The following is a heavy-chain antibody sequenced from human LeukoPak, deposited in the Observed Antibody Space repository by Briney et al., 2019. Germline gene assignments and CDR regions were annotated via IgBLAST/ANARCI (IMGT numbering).Heavy chain of an antibody. J-gene: IGHJ4*02. CDR3: AKDLQHLVRTLSFDY. Sequence: GGSLRLSCAASGFSFSNYGMHWVRQSPGKGLEWVAVISFDGSIEYYADSVKGRFTISRGDSTNALYLQMNSLRPEDTALYYCAKDLQHLVRTLSFDYWGQGTLVTVSS. CDR2: ISFDGSIE. CDR1: GFSFSNYG. V-gene: IGHV3-30*18. D-gene: IGHD6-13*01.